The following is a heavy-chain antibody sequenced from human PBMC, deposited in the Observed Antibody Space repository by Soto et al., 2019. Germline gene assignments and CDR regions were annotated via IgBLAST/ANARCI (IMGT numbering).Heavy chain of an antibody. CDR3: VRGGSNYAS. D-gene: IGHD4-4*01. Sequence: EVHLVESGGGLVQPGGSLRLSCTASGFTFSDSWMTWVRQAPGKGLEWVARIKPDESEKKYADSVKGRFSISRDNAKNSMYLQMDSLRGEGTAVYYCVRGGSNYASWGQGNLVTVSS. CDR1: GFTFSDSW. J-gene: IGHJ5*02. CDR2: IKPDESEK. V-gene: IGHV3-7*01.